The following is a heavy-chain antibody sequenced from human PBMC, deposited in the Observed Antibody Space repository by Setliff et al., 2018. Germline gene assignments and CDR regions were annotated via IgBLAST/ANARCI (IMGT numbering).Heavy chain of an antibody. Sequence: PSETLSLTCTVSGGSISSYYWSWIRQPPWKGLEWIGYIYTSGSTNYNPSLKSRVTMSIGTSKNQFSLKLSSVTAADTAVYYCAKSHVVGTYWGQGTLVTVSS. CDR1: GGSISSYY. D-gene: IGHD1-26*01. J-gene: IGHJ4*02. V-gene: IGHV4-59*01. CDR3: AKSHVVGTY. CDR2: IYTSGST.